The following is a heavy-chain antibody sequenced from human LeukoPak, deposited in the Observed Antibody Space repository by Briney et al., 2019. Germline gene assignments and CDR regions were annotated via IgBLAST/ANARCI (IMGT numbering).Heavy chain of an antibody. J-gene: IGHJ4*02. V-gene: IGHV1-2*02. CDR3: ARDLMVSPNYYFDY. CDR2: INPNSGGT. Sequence: GASVKVSCKASGYTFTGYYMHWVRQAPGQGLEWMGWINPNSGGTNYAQKFQGRVTMTRDTSISTAYTELSRLRSDDTAVYYCARDLMVSPNYYFDYWGQGTLVTVSS. D-gene: IGHD2-8*01. CDR1: GYTFTGYY.